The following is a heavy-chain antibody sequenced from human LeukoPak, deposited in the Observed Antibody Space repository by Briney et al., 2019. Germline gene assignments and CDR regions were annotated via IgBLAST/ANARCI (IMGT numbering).Heavy chain of an antibody. CDR2: IFDAGRT. J-gene: IGHJ4*02. CDR3: AGATKWLAHDF. Sequence: GGSLRLSCAASRFTVSDPYMSWVRQAAGKGWEWVSTIFDAGRTTYGDSVKGRFTVSRDTYKNTLFLQMKSLRADDTAVYYCAGATKWLAHDFWGQGTLVTVSS. CDR1: RFTVSDPY. D-gene: IGHD6-19*01. V-gene: IGHV3-53*01.